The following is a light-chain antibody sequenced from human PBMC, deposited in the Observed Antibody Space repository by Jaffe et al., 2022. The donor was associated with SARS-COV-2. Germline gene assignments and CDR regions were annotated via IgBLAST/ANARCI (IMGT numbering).Light chain of an antibody. V-gene: IGLV2-23*02. CDR3: CSYAGSVV. J-gene: IGLJ3*02. Sequence: QSALTQPASVSGSPGQSITISCTGTSSDVGSYNVVSWYQQLPGKAPKLMIYEVNKRPSGISNRFSGSKSGNTASLTIIGLQTEDEADYYCCSYAGSVVFGGGTRLTVL. CDR2: EVN. CDR1: SSDVGSYNV.